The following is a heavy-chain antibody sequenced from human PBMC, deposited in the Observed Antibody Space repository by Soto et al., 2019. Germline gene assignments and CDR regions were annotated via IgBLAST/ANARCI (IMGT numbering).Heavy chain of an antibody. D-gene: IGHD5-12*01. CDR1: GYAFMTYW. V-gene: IGHV5-51*01. J-gene: IGHJ6*02. CDR3: ARTRGYTSTYYYYYGMDV. CDR2: IYPGDSDT. Sequence: GESLKISCHVSGYAFMTYWVAWVRQMPWKGLEWMGIIYPGDSDTRYSPSFQGQVTISVDKSISTAYLQWSSLKASDTAMYFCARTRGYTSTYYYYYGMDVWGQGTTVTVSS.